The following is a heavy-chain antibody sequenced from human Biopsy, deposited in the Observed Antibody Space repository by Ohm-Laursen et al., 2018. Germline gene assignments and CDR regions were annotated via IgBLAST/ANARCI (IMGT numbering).Heavy chain of an antibody. D-gene: IGHD3-22*01. CDR2: INAKTGDT. CDR3: TRGGYYYDSLAYYYWLDP. CDR1: GYNFDIYP. Sequence: ASVKVSCKASGYNFDIYPLFWVRQAPGQGLEWMGWINAKTGDTNYAQKFQGRVTMTRDTSISTAYVDLSSLRSDDTAVYYCTRGGYYYDSLAYYYWLDPWGQGTLVTVSS. J-gene: IGHJ5*02. V-gene: IGHV1-2*02.